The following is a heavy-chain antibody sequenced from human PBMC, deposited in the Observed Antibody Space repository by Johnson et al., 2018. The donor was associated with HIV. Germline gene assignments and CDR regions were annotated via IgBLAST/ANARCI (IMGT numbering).Heavy chain of an antibody. V-gene: IGHV3-7*02. CDR1: GFTFSSYW. Sequence: VQLVESGGGLVQPGGSLRLSCAASGFTFSSYWMNWVRQAPGKGLEWVANINQDGSEKYDLDSEKGRFTISRDNSKNTLYLQMNSLRAEDTAVYYCASLSSSGAFDIWGQGTMVTVSS. D-gene: IGHD6-6*01. CDR3: ASLSSSGAFDI. CDR2: INQDGSEK. J-gene: IGHJ3*02.